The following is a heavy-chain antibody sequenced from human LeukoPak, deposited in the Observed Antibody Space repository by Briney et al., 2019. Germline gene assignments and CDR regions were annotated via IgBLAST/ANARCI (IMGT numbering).Heavy chain of an antibody. CDR3: AREKLGYCSSTSCYSDYYYGMDV. D-gene: IGHD2-2*01. V-gene: IGHV3-33*01. J-gene: IGHJ6*02. Sequence: GGSLRLSCAASGFTFSSYGMHWVRQAPGKGLEWVAVIWYDGSNKYYADSVKGRFTISRDNSKNTLYLQMNSLRAEDTAVYYCAREKLGYCSSTSCYSDYYYGMDVWGQGTTVTVSS. CDR1: GFTFSSYG. CDR2: IWYDGSNK.